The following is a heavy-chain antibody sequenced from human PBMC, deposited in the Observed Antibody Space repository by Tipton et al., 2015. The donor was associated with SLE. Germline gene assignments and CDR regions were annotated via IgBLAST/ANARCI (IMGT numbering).Heavy chain of an antibody. J-gene: IGHJ6*02. V-gene: IGHV3-48*01. D-gene: IGHD3-3*01. CDR2: ISTSGSSI. CDR3: AKEFYDFPV. Sequence: LSLTCAVSGGSISSSNWWSWVRQPPGKGLEWISYISTSGSSIHYADSVKGRFTISRDNSKNTVYLQMSSLRAEDTAVYYCAKEFYDFPVWGQGTTVTVSS. CDR1: GGSISSSN.